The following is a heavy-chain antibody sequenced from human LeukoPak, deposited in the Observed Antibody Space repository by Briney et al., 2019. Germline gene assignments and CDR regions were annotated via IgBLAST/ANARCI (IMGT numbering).Heavy chain of an antibody. J-gene: IGHJ4*02. CDR3: AGHYYDILTGPYYFDY. V-gene: IGHV5-51*01. D-gene: IGHD3-9*01. CDR2: IYPGDCDT. CDR1: GYSFTSYW. Sequence: GESLKIYCKGSGYSFTSYWIGWVRQMPGKGLEWMGIIYPGDCDTRYSPSFQGQVTISADKSISTAYLQWSSLKASDTAMYYCAGHYYDILTGPYYFDYWGRGTLVPVSS.